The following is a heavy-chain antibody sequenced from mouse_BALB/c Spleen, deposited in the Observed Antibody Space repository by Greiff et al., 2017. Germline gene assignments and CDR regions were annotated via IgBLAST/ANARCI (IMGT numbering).Heavy chain of an antibody. V-gene: IGHV5-17*02. D-gene: IGHD2-10*01. J-gene: IGHJ4*01. CDR2: ISSGSSTI. CDR1: GFTFSSFG. CDR3: ARSTYYGNYDAMDY. Sequence: EVQGVESGGGLVQPGGSRKLSCAASGFTFSSFGMHWVRQAPEKGLEWVAYISSGSSTIYYADTVKGRFTISRDNPKNTLFLQMTSLRSEDTAMYYCARSTYYGNYDAMDYWGQGTSVTVSS.